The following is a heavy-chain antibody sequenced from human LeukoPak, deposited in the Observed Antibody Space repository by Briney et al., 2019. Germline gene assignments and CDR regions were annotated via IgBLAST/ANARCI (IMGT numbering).Heavy chain of an antibody. D-gene: IGHD2-2*01. CDR1: GFTFSSYW. Sequence: PGGSLRLSCAASGFTFSSYWMSWVRQAPGKGLEWVANIKQDGSEKYYVDSVKGRFTISRDNAKNSLYLQMNSLRAEDTAVYYCARPRYCSSTNCYIDYWGQGTLVAVSS. J-gene: IGHJ4*02. CDR3: ARPRYCSSTNCYIDY. CDR2: IKQDGSEK. V-gene: IGHV3-7*01.